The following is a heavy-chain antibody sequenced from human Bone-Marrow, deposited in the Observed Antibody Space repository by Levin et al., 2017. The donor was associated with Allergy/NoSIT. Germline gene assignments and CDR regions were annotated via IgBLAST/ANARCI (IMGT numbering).Heavy chain of an antibody. Sequence: PGESLKISCAASGFGFSSYTMHWVRQAPGKGLEWVALLSFDGANEYYADSVKGRFTISRDISNNTLYLQMNSLRPDDTAVFYCARVVGFTRFDLWGQGTLVTVSS. CDR2: LSFDGANE. J-gene: IGHJ4*02. D-gene: IGHD1-26*01. V-gene: IGHV3-30-3*01. CDR3: ARVVGFTRFDL. CDR1: GFGFSSYT.